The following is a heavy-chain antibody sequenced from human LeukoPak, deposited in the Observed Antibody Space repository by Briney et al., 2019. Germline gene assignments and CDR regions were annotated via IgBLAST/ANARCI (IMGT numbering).Heavy chain of an antibody. CDR3: ARLYRDVTTFDY. Sequence: GGSLRLSCAASGFTFSSSEMNWVRQAPGRGLEWVASINQDGSLKHYVDSVKGRFTISRDNVQNSLYLQMNSLRAEDTAVYYCARLYRDVTTFDYWGQGTLVTVSS. CDR2: INQDGSLK. V-gene: IGHV3-7*01. CDR1: GFTFSSSE. J-gene: IGHJ4*02. D-gene: IGHD4-17*01.